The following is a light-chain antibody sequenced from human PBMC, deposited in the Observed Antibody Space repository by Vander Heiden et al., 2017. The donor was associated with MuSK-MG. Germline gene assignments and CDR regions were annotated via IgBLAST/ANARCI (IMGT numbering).Light chain of an antibody. CDR3: QQASGFPIS. V-gene: IGKV1-12*01. Sequence: DIHMAQSPSRVSASVGDRVTITCRASQDISRWLAWYQQKPGKAPKLLIYAASTLQSAVPSTLRRRGSGTDFTLTITNLQPDDFATYFCQQASGFPISFGQGTRLEIK. CDR1: QDISRW. CDR2: AAS. J-gene: IGKJ5*01.